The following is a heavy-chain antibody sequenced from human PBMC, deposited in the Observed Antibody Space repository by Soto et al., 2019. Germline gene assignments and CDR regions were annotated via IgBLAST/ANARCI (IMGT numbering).Heavy chain of an antibody. CDR3: ASQHYYDSSGYYVVY. V-gene: IGHV4-39*01. D-gene: IGHD3-22*01. CDR1: GGYISSNIYY. Sequence: SETLSLTCTVSGGYISSNIYYWGWIRQPPGKGLEWIGNIHYSGSTYYDSSLQNRVTISIDTSKNQFSLKLSSVTATDTAVYYCASQHYYDSSGYYVVYWGQGTLVTVSS. J-gene: IGHJ4*02. CDR2: IHYSGST.